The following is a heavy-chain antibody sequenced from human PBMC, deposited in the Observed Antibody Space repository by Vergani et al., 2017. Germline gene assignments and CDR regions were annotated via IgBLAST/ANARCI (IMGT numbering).Heavy chain of an antibody. CDR2: SRSKAYGGTT. CDR1: GFTFGDYA. CDR3: AKTNSSWYPILDY. V-gene: IGHV3-49*04. D-gene: IGHD6-13*01. J-gene: IGHJ4*02. Sequence: EVQLVESGGGLVQPGRSLRLSCTVSGFTFGDYAMSWVRQAPGKGLEWVGFSRSKAYGGTTDYASSVRGRFTISRDDSKNIAYLQMISLKTEDTAVYYCAKTNSSWYPILDYWGQGTLVTVSS.